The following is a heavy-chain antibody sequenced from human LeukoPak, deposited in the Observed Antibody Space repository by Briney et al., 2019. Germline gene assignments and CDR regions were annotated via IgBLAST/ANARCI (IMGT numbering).Heavy chain of an antibody. Sequence: SETLSLTCTVSGGSISSYYWGWIRQPPGQGLEWVGSVYHSGSIYYNPSLKGRVIMSVDTSKNQFSLKLSSLTAADTAIYYCAREIYYDSSAYDYWGQGTLVTGSS. CDR2: VYHSGSI. CDR3: AREIYYDSSAYDY. CDR1: GGSISSYY. V-gene: IGHV4-38-2*02. D-gene: IGHD3-22*01. J-gene: IGHJ4*02.